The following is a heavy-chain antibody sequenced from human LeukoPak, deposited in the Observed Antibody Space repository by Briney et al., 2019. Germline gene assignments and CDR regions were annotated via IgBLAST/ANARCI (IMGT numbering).Heavy chain of an antibody. Sequence: GGSLRLSCAASGFTFSTSSMHWVRQAPGKGLEWVAVVSYDGSKRYYADSVKGRFTVSRDNSRNTLYLQMNSQRGEDTAVYYCARGYCSSTTCTPGRYYGMDVWGQGTTVTVSS. D-gene: IGHD2-2*01. CDR3: ARGYCSSTTCTPGRYYGMDV. CDR1: GFTFSTSS. J-gene: IGHJ6*02. CDR2: VSYDGSKR. V-gene: IGHV3-30*04.